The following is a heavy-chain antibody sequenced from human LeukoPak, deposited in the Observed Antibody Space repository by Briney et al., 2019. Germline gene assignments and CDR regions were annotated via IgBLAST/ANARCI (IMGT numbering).Heavy chain of an antibody. Sequence: ASVKVSCKASGYTFTSYDINWVRQATGQGLEWMGWMNPNSGNTGYAQKFQGRVTMTRDTSISTAYMELSRLRSDDTAVYYCARLRGTYSYGYDYWGQGTLVTVSS. CDR2: MNPNSGNT. D-gene: IGHD5-18*01. J-gene: IGHJ4*02. V-gene: IGHV1-8*01. CDR3: ARLRGTYSYGYDY. CDR1: GYTFTSYD.